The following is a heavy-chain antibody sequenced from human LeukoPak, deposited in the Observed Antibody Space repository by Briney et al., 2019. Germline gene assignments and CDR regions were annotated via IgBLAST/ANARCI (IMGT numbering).Heavy chain of an antibody. CDR3: ARDGVDNSMDV. J-gene: IGHJ6*03. D-gene: IGHD5-12*01. CDR2: IKQDGSEK. Sequence: GRSPRPSCTASGFTSTSDRISWVRQAPEKGLERVANIKQDGSEKYYVDSVKGRFTISRDNAKNSLYLQMNRLRAEDTAVYYCARDGVDNSMDVWGKGTTVTVSS. V-gene: IGHV3-7*01. CDR1: GFTSTSDR.